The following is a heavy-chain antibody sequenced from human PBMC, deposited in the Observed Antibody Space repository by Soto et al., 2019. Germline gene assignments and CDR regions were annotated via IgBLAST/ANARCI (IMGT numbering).Heavy chain of an antibody. J-gene: IGHJ4*02. D-gene: IGHD3-22*01. CDR1: GGSISSYY. CDR2: IYYSGST. V-gene: IGHV4-59*01. Sequence: SETLSLTCAVSGGSISSYYWSWIRQPPGKGLEWIGYIYYSGSTNYNPSLKSRVTISVDTSKNQFSLKLSSVTAADTAVYYCARATIDYYDSGGYFDYWGQGTLVTVSS. CDR3: ARATIDYYDSGGYFDY.